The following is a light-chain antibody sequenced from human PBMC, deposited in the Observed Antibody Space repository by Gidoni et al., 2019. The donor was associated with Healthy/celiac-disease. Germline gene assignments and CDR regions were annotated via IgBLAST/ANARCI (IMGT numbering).Light chain of an antibody. Sequence: RATINCKSSQSVLYSSNNKNYLAWYQQKPGQPPKLLIYWASTRESGVPDRFSGSGSGTDFTLTISSLQAEDVAVYYCQQYYSTPLTFGGGTKVEIK. CDR3: QQYYSTPLT. J-gene: IGKJ4*01. V-gene: IGKV4-1*01. CDR1: QSVLYSSNNKNY. CDR2: WAS.